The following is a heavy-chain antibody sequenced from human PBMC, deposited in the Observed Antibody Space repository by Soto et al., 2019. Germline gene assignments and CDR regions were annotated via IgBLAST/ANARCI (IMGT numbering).Heavy chain of an antibody. CDR2: IYHSGNT. CDR1: GGSFNDYY. D-gene: IGHD3-16*01. Sequence: QVQLQQWGAGLLKPSETLSLTCAVNGGSFNDYYWAWIRQPPGKGLEWIGEIYHSGNTYYNPSLESRVIMSVDKSKKQFSLRLNSVTAADTAMYYCARVRRGFNRESWSYWYNGMDVWGQGTTVTVS. J-gene: IGHJ6*02. CDR3: ARVRRGFNRESWSYWYNGMDV. V-gene: IGHV4-34*02.